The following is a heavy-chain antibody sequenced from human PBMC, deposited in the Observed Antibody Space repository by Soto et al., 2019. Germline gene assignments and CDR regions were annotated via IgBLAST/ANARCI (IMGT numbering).Heavy chain of an antibody. V-gene: IGHV1-2*02. D-gene: IGHD2-21*01. CDR3: AEGGVVVADWFYP. Sequence: ASVKLFCKASGYTFTAYYMHWVRHAPGQGLEWMGWNNPNSGVTNYAQKFQHRVTMTRDTSISTVYIDQRSLISDDTAVYLCAEGGVVVADWFYPWGQGNLVTVSS. J-gene: IGHJ5*02. CDR1: GYTFTAYY. CDR2: NNPNSGVT.